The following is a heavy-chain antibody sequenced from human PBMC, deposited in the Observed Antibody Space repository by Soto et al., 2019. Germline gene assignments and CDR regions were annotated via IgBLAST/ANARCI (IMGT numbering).Heavy chain of an antibody. J-gene: IGHJ2*01. CDR1: GYTFTSYG. Sequence: GASVKVSCKASGYTFTSYGISWVRQAPGQGLEWMGWISAYNGNTNYAQKLQGRVTMTTDTSTSTAYMELRSLRSDDTAVYYCARDVGYCYDSSGYDLDLWGRRSLDTGSS. V-gene: IGHV1-18*01. CDR3: ARDVGYCYDSSGYDLDL. D-gene: IGHD3-22*01. CDR2: ISAYNGNT.